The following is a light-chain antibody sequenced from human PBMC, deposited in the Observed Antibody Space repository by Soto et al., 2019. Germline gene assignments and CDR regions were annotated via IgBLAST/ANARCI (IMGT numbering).Light chain of an antibody. CDR3: QQRASWPPFT. CDR1: QSVARD. CDR2: RAS. Sequence: EIVLTQSPGTLSLSPGETATLSCRASQSVARDLTWYQQKPGQAPRLLISRASTGATGIPDRFSGSGSGTDFTLTINRLEPEDSAVYYCQQRASWPPFTFGQGTKLEV. J-gene: IGKJ2*01. V-gene: IGKV3-20*01.